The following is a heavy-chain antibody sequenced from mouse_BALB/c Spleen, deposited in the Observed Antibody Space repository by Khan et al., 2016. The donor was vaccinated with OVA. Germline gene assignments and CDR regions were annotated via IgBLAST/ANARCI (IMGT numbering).Heavy chain of an antibody. CDR2: IWAGGSI. CDR3: ARFYGPYYAMDY. Sequence: VELVESGPGLVAPSQSLSITCTVSGFSLTSYGVNWVRQPPGKGLEWLGVIWAGGSINYNSALMSRLSIRKDDSKSQVFLKMNSLQTDDTAMYYCARFYGPYYAMDYWGQGTSVTVSS. V-gene: IGHV2-9*02. CDR1: GFSLTSYG. J-gene: IGHJ4*01. D-gene: IGHD1-1*02.